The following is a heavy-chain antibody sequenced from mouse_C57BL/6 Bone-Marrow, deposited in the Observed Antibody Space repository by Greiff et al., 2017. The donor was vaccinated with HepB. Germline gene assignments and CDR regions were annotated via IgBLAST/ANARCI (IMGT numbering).Heavy chain of an antibody. J-gene: IGHJ4*01. Sequence: DVKLVESGGGLVQPGGSLKLSCAASGFTFSDYYMYWVRQTPEKRLEWVAYISNGGGSTYYPDTVKGRFTISRDNAKNTLYLQMSRLKSEDTAMYYCARRGMGPAMDYWGQGTSVTVSS. CDR1: GFTFSDYY. CDR3: ARRGMGPAMDY. D-gene: IGHD2-10*02. CDR2: ISNGGGST. V-gene: IGHV5-12*01.